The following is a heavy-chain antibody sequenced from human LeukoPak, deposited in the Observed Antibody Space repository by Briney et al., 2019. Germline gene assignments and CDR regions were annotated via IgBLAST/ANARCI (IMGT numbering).Heavy chain of an antibody. CDR2: ISSSSSYI. Sequence: PVGSLRLSCAASGFTLSSYNMNWVRQAPGKGLEWVSSISSSSSYIYYADSVRGRFTISRDNAKNSLYLQMNSLRAEDTAVYYCATDFSGSSLRYWAQGTLVTVSS. CDR3: ATDFSGSSLRY. D-gene: IGHD1-26*01. J-gene: IGHJ4*02. CDR1: GFTLSSYN. V-gene: IGHV3-21*01.